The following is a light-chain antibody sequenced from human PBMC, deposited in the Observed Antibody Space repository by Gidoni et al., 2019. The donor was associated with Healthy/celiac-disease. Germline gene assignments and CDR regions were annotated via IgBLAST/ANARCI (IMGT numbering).Light chain of an antibody. Sequence: EIVLTPSPATLSLSPGERATLSCGASQSVSSSYLAWYQQKPGLAPRLLIYAASSSATAIPGRFSGSGCGTDFTLTSSRLDPEYFAVYYCQQYGSSLYTFGQGTKLEIK. CDR3: QQYGSSLYT. CDR1: QSVSSSY. V-gene: IGKV3D-20*01. CDR2: AAS. J-gene: IGKJ2*01.